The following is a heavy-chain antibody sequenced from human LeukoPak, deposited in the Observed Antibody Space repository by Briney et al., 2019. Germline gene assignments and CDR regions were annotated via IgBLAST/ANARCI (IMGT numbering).Heavy chain of an antibody. D-gene: IGHD6-19*01. Sequence: SETLSLTCTVSGGSISSYYWSWIRQPPGKGLEWIGYIYYSGSTNYNPSLKSRVTISVDTSKNQFSLKLSSVTAADTAVYYCARGEGIGWLHGIAVAGTLDYWGQGTLVTVSS. CDR2: IYYSGST. CDR3: ARGEGIGWLHGIAVAGTLDY. V-gene: IGHV4-59*01. J-gene: IGHJ4*02. CDR1: GGSISSYY.